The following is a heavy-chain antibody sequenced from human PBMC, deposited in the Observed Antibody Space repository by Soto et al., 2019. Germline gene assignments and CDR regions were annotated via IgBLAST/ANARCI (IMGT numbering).Heavy chain of an antibody. CDR1: GLTLSGYA. V-gene: IGHV3-64*01. Sequence: EVQLAESGGGLAQPGGSLRLSCAASGLTLSGYAMDWVRQAPGKGLEYVSGISSNGVGTYYANSVQGRFTISRDNSKNTVYLRMGSLRPEDMAVYYCARRARPDFYYMDVWGKGTTVTVS. J-gene: IGHJ6*03. CDR3: ARRARPDFYYMDV. CDR2: ISSNGVGT. D-gene: IGHD6-6*01.